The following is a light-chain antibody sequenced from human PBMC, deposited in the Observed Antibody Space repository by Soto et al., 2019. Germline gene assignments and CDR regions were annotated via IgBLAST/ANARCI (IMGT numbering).Light chain of an antibody. J-gene: IGLJ2*01. Sequence: QTVVTQEPSLTVSPGGTVTLTFGSSTGAVTSGHYPYWFQQKPGQAPRTLIYDTSNKHSWTPARFSGSLLGGKATLTLSGAQPEDEADYSCLLSYRGAGEVFGGGTKVTVL. CDR1: TGAVTSGHY. CDR2: DTS. CDR3: LLSYRGAGEV. V-gene: IGLV7-46*01.